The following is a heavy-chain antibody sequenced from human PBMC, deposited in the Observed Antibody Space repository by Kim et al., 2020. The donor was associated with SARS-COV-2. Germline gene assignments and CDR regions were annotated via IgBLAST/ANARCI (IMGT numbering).Heavy chain of an antibody. CDR1: GGSISSSSYY. V-gene: IGHV4-39*01. D-gene: IGHD3-22*01. CDR2: IYYSGST. CDR3: ARHADSGYSYYFDY. J-gene: IGHJ4*02. Sequence: SETLSLTCTVSGGSISSSSYYWGWIRQPPGKGLEWIGSIYYSGSTYYNPSLKSRVTISVDTSKNQFSLKLSSVTAADTAVYYCARHADSGYSYYFDYWGQGTLVTVSS.